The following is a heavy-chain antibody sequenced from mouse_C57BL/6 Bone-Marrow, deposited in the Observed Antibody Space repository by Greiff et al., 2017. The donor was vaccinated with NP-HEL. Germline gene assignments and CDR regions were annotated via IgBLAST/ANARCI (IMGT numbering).Heavy chain of an antibody. V-gene: IGHV5-17*01. D-gene: IGHD1-1*01. CDR2: ISSGSSTI. Sequence: EVQVVESGGGLVKPGGSLKLSCAASGFTFSDYGMHWVRQAPEKGLEWVAYISSGSSTIYYADTVKGRFTISRDNAKNTLFLQMTSLRSEDTAMYYCARRGVVAHYYAMDYWGQGTSVTVSS. CDR3: ARRGVVAHYYAMDY. J-gene: IGHJ4*01. CDR1: GFTFSDYG.